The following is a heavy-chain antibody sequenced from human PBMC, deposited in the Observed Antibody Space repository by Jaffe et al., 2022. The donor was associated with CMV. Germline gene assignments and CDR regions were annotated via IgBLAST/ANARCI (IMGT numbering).Heavy chain of an antibody. V-gene: IGHV3-73*02. Sequence: EVQLVESGGGLVQPGGSLKLSCAASGFTFSGSAMHWVRQASGKGLEWVGRIRSKANSYATAYAASVKGRFTISRDDSKNTAYLQMNSLKTEDTAVYYCLSLGYCSSTSCYSPDYYYYGMDVWGQGTTVTVSS. CDR3: LSLGYCSSTSCYSPDYYYYGMDV. CDR2: IRSKANSYAT. J-gene: IGHJ6*02. CDR1: GFTFSGSA. D-gene: IGHD2-2*02.